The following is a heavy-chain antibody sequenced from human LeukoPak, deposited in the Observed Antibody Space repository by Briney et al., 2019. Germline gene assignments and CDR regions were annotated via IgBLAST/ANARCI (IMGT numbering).Heavy chain of an antibody. CDR3: ALYYYDSSGYRIDY. CDR1: GGSISSYY. CDR2: IYTSGST. D-gene: IGHD3-22*01. V-gene: IGHV4-4*07. J-gene: IGHJ4*02. Sequence: SETLSLTCTVSGGSISSYYWSWIRQPAGKGLEWIGRIYTSGSTNYNPSLKSRVTMSVDTSKNQFSLKLSSVTAADTAVYYCALYYYDSSGYRIDYWGQGTLVTVSS.